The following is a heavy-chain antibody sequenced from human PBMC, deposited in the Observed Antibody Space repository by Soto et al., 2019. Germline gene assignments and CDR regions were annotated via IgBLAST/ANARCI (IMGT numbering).Heavy chain of an antibody. V-gene: IGHV3-7*01. CDR3: ARGTVAPGLDY. CDR1: GFPFSKYW. CDR2: IKEDGSET. J-gene: IGHJ4*02. Sequence: ESGGGLVQPGGSLRLSCAASGFPFSKYWINWVRQTPGKGLERVANIKEDGSETYYVDSLKGRFTISRDDAKNSVYLQMNSLRVEDTAVYYCARGTVAPGLDYWGQGTLVTVSS. D-gene: IGHD4-17*01.